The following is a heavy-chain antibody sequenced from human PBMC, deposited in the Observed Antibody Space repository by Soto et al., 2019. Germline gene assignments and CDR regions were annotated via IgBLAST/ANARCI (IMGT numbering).Heavy chain of an antibody. J-gene: IGHJ4*02. V-gene: IGHV3-23*01. CDR3: AKEDTSSGSLDY. CDR2: ISDSGATT. Sequence: LRLSCAASGFPFGENAMSWVRQAPGKGLEWVSGISDSGATTYYADSVRGRFTISRDNSKNTLYLQMKSLRAEDSASYYCAKEDTSSGSLDYWGQGALVTVSS. D-gene: IGHD6-19*01. CDR1: GFPFGENA.